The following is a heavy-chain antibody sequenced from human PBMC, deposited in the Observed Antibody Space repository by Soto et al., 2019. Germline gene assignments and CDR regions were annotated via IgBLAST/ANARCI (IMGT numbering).Heavy chain of an antibody. CDR1: GFPFSSTD. CDR2: IDGSGGTT. CDR3: AKNSGWFNT. V-gene: IGHV3-23*01. J-gene: IGHJ5*02. D-gene: IGHD3-10*01. Sequence: GGSLRLSCAASGFPFSSTDMTWVRQAPGKGLDWVSTIDGSGGTTYYADSVKGRFTISRDNSMNTVYLQMNSLRADDTALYYCAKNSGWFNTWGQGAMVTVSS.